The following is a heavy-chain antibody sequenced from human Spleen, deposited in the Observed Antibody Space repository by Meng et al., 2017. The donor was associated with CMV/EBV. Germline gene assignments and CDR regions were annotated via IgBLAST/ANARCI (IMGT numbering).Heavy chain of an antibody. J-gene: IGHJ4*02. CDR2: TYYRSKWYN. D-gene: IGHD6-13*01. Sequence: SCAISGDSVSSNSAAWNWIRQSPSRGLEWLGRTYYRSKWYNDYAVSVKSRITINPDTSKNQFSLQLNSVTPEDTAVYYCARAPGGSSWYPYYFDYWGQGTLVTVSS. V-gene: IGHV6-1*01. CDR3: ARAPGGSSWYPYYFDY. CDR1: GDSVSSNSAA.